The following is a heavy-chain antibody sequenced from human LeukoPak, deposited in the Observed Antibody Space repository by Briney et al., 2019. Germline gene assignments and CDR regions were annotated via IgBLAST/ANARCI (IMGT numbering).Heavy chain of an antibody. CDR3: ARDGHGGYYDSSDSYGAFDI. CDR1: GYTFTGYY. J-gene: IGHJ3*02. V-gene: IGHV1-2*04. CDR2: INSNSGGT. Sequence: ASVKVSCKASGYTFTGYYMHWVRQAPGQGLEWMGWINSNSGGTNYAQKFQGWVTMTRDTSISTAYMELSRLRSDDTAVYYCARDGHGGYYDSSDSYGAFDIWGQGTMVTVSS. D-gene: IGHD3-22*01.